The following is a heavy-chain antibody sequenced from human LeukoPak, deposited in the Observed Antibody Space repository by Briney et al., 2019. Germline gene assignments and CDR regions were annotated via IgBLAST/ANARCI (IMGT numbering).Heavy chain of an antibody. CDR1: GGSISSYY. J-gene: IGHJ3*02. D-gene: IGHD3-22*01. Sequence: PSETLSLTCTVSGGSISSYYWSWIRQPPGKGLEWIGYIYYSGSTNYNPSLKSRVTISVDTSKNQFSLKLSSVTAADTAVYYCASRSPITMIVVVTGAFDIWGQGTMVTVSS. V-gene: IGHV4-59*08. CDR3: ASRSPITMIVVVTGAFDI. CDR2: IYYSGST.